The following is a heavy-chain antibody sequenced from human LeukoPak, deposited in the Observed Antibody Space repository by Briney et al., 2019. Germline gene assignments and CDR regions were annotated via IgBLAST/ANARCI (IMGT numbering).Heavy chain of an antibody. V-gene: IGHV4-59*01. CDR2: IYYSGST. CDR1: GGSISSYY. CDR3: ARDRYYGSGSYYSLYYYYYMDV. D-gene: IGHD3-10*01. J-gene: IGHJ6*03. Sequence: SETLSLTCTVSGGSISSYYWSWIRQPPVKGLEWIGYIYYSGSTNYNPSLKSRVTISVDTSKNQFSLKLSSVTAADTAVYYCARDRYYGSGSYYSLYYYYYMDVWGKGTTVTVSS.